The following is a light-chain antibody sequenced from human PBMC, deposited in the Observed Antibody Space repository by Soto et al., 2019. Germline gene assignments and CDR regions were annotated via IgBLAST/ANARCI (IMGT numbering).Light chain of an antibody. CDR2: DVS. V-gene: IGLV2-14*01. CDR3: SSYTSSSLYV. Sequence: QSVLTQPASVSGSPGQSITISCTGTSRDIGAYNFVSWYQQYPGKAPKLMIYDVSDRPSGVSNRFSGSKSGNTASLTISGLQAEDEADYYCSSYTSSSLYVFGTGTKVTVL. J-gene: IGLJ1*01. CDR1: SRDIGAYNF.